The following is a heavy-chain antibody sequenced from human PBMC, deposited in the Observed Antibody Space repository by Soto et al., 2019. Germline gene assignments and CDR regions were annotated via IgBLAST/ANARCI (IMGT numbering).Heavy chain of an antibody. Sequence: CXRLSGTSGVFSLVDYSMNVVRHAPGKGLECLGFIRGKPNGAATDYAASLKGRFTISRDDSRSVAYLQMNSLKTEDTAVYHCTRDFPGHSSYRTAVSGNGTKATV. CDR3: TRDFPGHSSYRTAV. CDR1: VFSLVDYS. D-gene: IGHD2-15*01. J-gene: IGHJ6*03. CDR2: IRGKPNGAAT. V-gene: IGHV3-49*04.